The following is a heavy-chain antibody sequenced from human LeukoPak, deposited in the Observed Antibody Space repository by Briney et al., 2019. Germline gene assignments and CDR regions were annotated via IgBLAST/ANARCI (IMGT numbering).Heavy chain of an antibody. J-gene: IGHJ5*02. Sequence: GESLKISCKGSGYSFTSYWIGWVRQMAEKGLEWMGIIYPGDSDTRYSPSFQGQVTISADKSISTAYLQWSSLKASDTALYYCARRSGYSGYDPVFNWFDPWGQGTLVTVSS. CDR3: ARRSGYSGYDPVFNWFDP. CDR2: IYPGDSDT. V-gene: IGHV5-51*01. CDR1: GYSFTSYW. D-gene: IGHD5-12*01.